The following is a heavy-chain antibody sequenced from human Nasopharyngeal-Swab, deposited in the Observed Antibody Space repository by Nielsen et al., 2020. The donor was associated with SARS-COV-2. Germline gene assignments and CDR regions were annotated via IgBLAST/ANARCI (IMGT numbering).Heavy chain of an antibody. V-gene: IGHV3-64*02. CDR3: ARENYGDYVFDY. CDR1: GFTFSNYA. CDR2: ISSNGVST. D-gene: IGHD4-17*01. J-gene: IGHJ4*02. Sequence: GESLKISCAASGFTFSNYAMHWVRQAPGKGPEYVSAISSNGVSTYYADSVKGRFTISRDNSKNTLFLQMGSLRAEDMAVYYCARENYGDYVFDYWGQGSLVTVSS.